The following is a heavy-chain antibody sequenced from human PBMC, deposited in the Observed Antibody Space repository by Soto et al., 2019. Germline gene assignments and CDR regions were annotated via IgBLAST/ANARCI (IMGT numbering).Heavy chain of an antibody. V-gene: IGHV3-21*01. Sequence: VQLVESGGGLVKPGGSLRLSCAASGFTFSSYSMNWVRQAPGKGLEWVSSISSSSSYIYYADSVKGRFTISRDNAKNSLYLQMNSLRAEDTAVYYCARDWERGYPVVNAFDIWGQGTMVTVSS. CDR1: GFTFSSYS. CDR2: ISSSSSYI. CDR3: ARDWERGYPVVNAFDI. D-gene: IGHD5-12*01. J-gene: IGHJ3*02.